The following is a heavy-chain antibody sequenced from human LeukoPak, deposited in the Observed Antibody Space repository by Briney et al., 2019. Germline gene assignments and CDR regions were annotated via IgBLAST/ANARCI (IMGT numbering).Heavy chain of an antibody. CDR2: MNPNSGNT. V-gene: IGHV1-8*03. D-gene: IGHD4-23*01. Sequence: GASVKVSCKASGYTFTSYDINWVRQATGQGLEWMGWMNPNSGNTGYAQKFQGRVTITRNTSISTAYMELSSLRSEDTAVYYCARDRDLYGGNYFDYWGQGTLVTVSS. CDR1: GYTFTSYD. CDR3: ARDRDLYGGNYFDY. J-gene: IGHJ4*02.